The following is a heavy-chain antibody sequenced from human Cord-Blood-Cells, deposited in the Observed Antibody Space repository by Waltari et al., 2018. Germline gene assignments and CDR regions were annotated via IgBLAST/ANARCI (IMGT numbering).Heavy chain of an antibody. V-gene: IGHV1-18*01. J-gene: IGHJ3*02. Sequence: QVQLVQSGAEVKKPGASVKVSCKDSGYTFTSDSISWVRQAPRQGLEWMGWISAYNGNTNYAQKLQGRVTMTTDTSTSTAYMELRSLRSDDTAVYYCARVLVGIVGATHAFDIWGQGTMVTVSS. CDR3: ARVLVGIVGATHAFDI. D-gene: IGHD1-26*01. CDR2: ISAYNGNT. CDR1: GYTFTSDS.